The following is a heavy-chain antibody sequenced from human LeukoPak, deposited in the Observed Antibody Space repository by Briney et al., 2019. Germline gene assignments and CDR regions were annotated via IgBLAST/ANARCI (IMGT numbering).Heavy chain of an antibody. CDR3: ARALTYYYDSSGSSPYYYYRMDV. J-gene: IGHJ6*02. V-gene: IGHV1-69*13. D-gene: IGHD3-22*01. Sequence: SVEVSCKASGGTFSSYAISWVRQAPGQGLEWMGGIIPIFGTANYAQKFQGRVTITADESTSTAYMELSSLRSEDTAVYYCARALTYYYDSSGSSPYYYYRMDVWGQGTTVTVSS. CDR1: GGTFSSYA. CDR2: IIPIFGTA.